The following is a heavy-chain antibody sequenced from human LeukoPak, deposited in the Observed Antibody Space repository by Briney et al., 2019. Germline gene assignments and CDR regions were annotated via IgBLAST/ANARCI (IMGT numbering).Heavy chain of an antibody. CDR3: AALGGPLGAFDI. CDR2: MNSNSGNT. J-gene: IGHJ3*02. V-gene: IGHV1-8*03. D-gene: IGHD7-27*01. Sequence: ASVKVSCKGYGYTFINHDIDWVRQAAGQGLEWMGWMNSNSGNTGYAQKFQGRVTFTRDMSTSTAYMELSSLRSEDTAVYYCAALGGPLGAFDIWGQGTMVTVSS. CDR1: GYTFINHD.